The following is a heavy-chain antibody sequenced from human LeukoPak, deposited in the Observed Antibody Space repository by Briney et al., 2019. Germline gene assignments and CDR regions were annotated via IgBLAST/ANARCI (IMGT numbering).Heavy chain of an antibody. V-gene: IGHV1-8*01. J-gene: IGHJ6*02. CDR1: GYTFTSYD. Sequence: ASVKVSCKASGYTFTSYDINWVRQATGQGLEWMGWMNPNSGNTGYAQKFQGRVTMTRNTSISTAYMELSSLRSEDTAVYYCAREVRGYSGYDGHYYYGMDVWGQGTTVTVSS. CDR2: MNPNSGNT. CDR3: AREVRGYSGYDGHYYYGMDV. D-gene: IGHD5-12*01.